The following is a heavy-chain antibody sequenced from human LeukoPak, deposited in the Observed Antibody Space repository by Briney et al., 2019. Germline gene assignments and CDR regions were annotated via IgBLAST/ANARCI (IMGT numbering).Heavy chain of an antibody. CDR1: GFTLSSYW. J-gene: IGHJ6*02. V-gene: IGHV3-7*04. D-gene: IGHD2-2*01. Sequence: PGGSLRLSCAASGFTLSSYWMSWVRQAPGKGLEWVANINQDGSAKYYVDSVKGRFTISRNNAENSLFLQMNSLRVEDTAVYYCARDQYQLRSYYYGMDVWGQGTTVTVSS. CDR2: INQDGSAK. CDR3: ARDQYQLRSYYYGMDV.